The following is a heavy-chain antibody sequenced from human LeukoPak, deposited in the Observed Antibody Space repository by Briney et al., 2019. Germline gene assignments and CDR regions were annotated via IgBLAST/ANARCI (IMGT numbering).Heavy chain of an antibody. J-gene: IGHJ5*02. Sequence: SETLYLTCTVSGGSISSSSYYWGWIRQPPGKGLEWIGSIYYSGSTYYNPSLKSRVTISVDTSKNQFSLKLSSVTAADTAVYYCARHILTPQDNWFGPWGQGTLVTVSS. D-gene: IGHD2-21*01. CDR3: ARHILTPQDNWFGP. CDR2: IYYSGST. V-gene: IGHV4-39*01. CDR1: GGSISSSSYY.